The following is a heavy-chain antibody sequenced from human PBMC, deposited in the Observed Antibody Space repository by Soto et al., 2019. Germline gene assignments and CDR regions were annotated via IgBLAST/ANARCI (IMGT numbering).Heavy chain of an antibody. J-gene: IGHJ6*03. D-gene: IGHD3-3*01. Sequence: ASVKVSCKVSGYTLTELSMHWVRQAPGKGLEWMGGFDPEDGETIYAQKFQGRVTMTEDTSTDTAYMELSSLRSEDTAVYYCATVPRGREYYDFWSGYYRYYYYMDVWGKGTTVTVSS. V-gene: IGHV1-24*01. CDR2: FDPEDGET. CDR1: GYTLTELS. CDR3: ATVPRGREYYDFWSGYYRYYYYMDV.